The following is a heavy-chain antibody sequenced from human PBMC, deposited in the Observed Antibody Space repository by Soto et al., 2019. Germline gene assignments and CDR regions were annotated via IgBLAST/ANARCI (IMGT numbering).Heavy chain of an antibody. J-gene: IGHJ5*02. CDR1: GFTFGDSY. Sequence: PGGSLRLSCAGSGFTFGDSYMSWIRQAPGKGLEWLSYISPGSRYPAYADSVKGRFTISRDNAKRSLYLQMMSLTAEDTAIYYRGRGGGGGLFDPWGQGTMVTVSS. CDR2: ISPGSRYP. D-gene: IGHD2-15*01. CDR3: GRGGGGGLFDP. V-gene: IGHV3-11*06.